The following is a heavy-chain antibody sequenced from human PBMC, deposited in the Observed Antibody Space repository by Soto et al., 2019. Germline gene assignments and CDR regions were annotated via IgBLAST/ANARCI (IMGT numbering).Heavy chain of an antibody. CDR2: ISDDGDKR. CDR1: GFTFSNYG. J-gene: IGHJ4*02. D-gene: IGHD1-26*01. Sequence: GGSLRLSCVGCGFTFSNYGMHWVRQPPGKGLEWVALISDDGDKRYYADSVRGRLIISRDNSKDTLYLQMNSLGPDETAVYFCAKARVRIVGANSFDYWGQGPPVTVSS. CDR3: AKARVRIVGANSFDY. V-gene: IGHV3-30*18.